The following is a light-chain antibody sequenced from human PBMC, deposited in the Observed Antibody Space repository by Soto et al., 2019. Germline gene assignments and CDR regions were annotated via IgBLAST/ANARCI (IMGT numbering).Light chain of an antibody. J-gene: IGKJ5*01. CDR1: QSISSY. Sequence: DIQMTQSPSSLSASVGDRVTISCRPSQSISSYLNWYQQKPGKAPKLLIYAASSLQSGVPSRFSGSGSGTDFTLTISSLQPEDFATYYCQQSYSTWITFGQGTRLEIK. V-gene: IGKV1-39*01. CDR3: QQSYSTWIT. CDR2: AAS.